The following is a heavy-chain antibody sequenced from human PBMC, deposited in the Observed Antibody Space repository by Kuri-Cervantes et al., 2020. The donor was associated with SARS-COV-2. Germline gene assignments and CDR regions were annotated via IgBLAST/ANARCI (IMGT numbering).Heavy chain of an antibody. CDR2: FYSTGVT. Sequence: CAAYGGSFSGYYWGWIRQPPGKGLEWIGYFYSTGVTNYDPSLKTRVTISTDASKNQLPLKLTSVTAAGTAVYYCARDNILFSGSGFDTWGQGALVTVSS. D-gene: IGHD1-26*01. CDR3: ARDNILFSGSGFDT. CDR1: GGSFSGYY. J-gene: IGHJ5*02. V-gene: IGHV4-59*01.